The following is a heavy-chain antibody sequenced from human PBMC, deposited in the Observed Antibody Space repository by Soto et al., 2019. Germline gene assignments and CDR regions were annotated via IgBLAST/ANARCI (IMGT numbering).Heavy chain of an antibody. CDR2: INSGDSDA. CDR3: GNSSDTRGLTY. CDR1: GYRVTNYW. J-gene: IGHJ4*02. D-gene: IGHD3-16*01. Sequence: GESLETSLKGFGYRVTNYWIGLGRQSPRKGVGWVGHINSGDSDAGYSPSCQGQVSFSVDKSISTAYLHWSGLKASDSAIYYCGNSSDTRGLTYWGQGTQVTVSS. V-gene: IGHV5-51*01.